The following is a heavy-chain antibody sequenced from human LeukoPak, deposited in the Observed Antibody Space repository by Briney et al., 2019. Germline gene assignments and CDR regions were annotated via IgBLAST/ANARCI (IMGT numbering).Heavy chain of an antibody. V-gene: IGHV5-51*01. CDR1: GYSFTSYW. CDR3: ARLGLYYYDSSGYPNFDY. Sequence: GESLEISCKGSGYSFTSYWIGWVRQMPGKGLEWMGIIYPGGSDTRYSPSFQGQVTISADKSISTAYLQWSSLKASDTAMYYCARLGLYYYDSSGYPNFDYWGRGTLVTVSS. J-gene: IGHJ4*02. CDR2: IYPGGSDT. D-gene: IGHD3-22*01.